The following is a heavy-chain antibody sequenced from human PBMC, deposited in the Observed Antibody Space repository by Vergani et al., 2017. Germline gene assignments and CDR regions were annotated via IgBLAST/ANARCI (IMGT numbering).Heavy chain of an antibody. Sequence: QVQLLESGPGLLKPSETLSLTCSVSGYSISSNNRWTWVRQPPGKGLEWIGEICHTEDTKYSPSLKSRVTVSVDESRNLFSLRLNSVTAADTAVYYCATIGYRRWGYYFDYWGQGILVTVSS. V-gene: IGHV4-4*02. CDR2: ICHTEDT. CDR1: GYSISSNNR. J-gene: IGHJ4*02. D-gene: IGHD2-2*02. CDR3: ATIGYRRWGYYFDY.